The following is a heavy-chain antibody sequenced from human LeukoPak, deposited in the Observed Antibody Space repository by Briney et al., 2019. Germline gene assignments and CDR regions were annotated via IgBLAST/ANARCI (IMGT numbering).Heavy chain of an antibody. D-gene: IGHD5-18*01. CDR2: LSYSGST. CDR3: ARSQGDSYGFN. CDR1: GVSISSDNYY. V-gene: IGHV4-39*07. J-gene: IGHJ4*02. Sequence: SETLSLTCTVSGVSISSDNYYWGWIRQPPGKGLEWIGTLSYSGSTYYNPSLKSRVTISVDTSKNQFSLKLSSVTAADTAVYYCARSQGDSYGFNWGQGTLVTVSS.